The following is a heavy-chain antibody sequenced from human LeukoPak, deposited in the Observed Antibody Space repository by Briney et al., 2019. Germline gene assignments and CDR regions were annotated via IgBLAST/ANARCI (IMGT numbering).Heavy chain of an antibody. D-gene: IGHD6-19*01. J-gene: IGHJ4*02. Sequence: SETLSLTCAVSGGSFSGYYWSWIRQPPGEGLEWIGSIDHSGSTYYNPSLKSRVTISVVTSKNQFSLKLRSVTAADTAVYYCARDSALAQAVMFDYWGQGTLVTVSS. CDR1: GGSFSGYY. V-gene: IGHV4-34*01. CDR2: IDHSGST. CDR3: ARDSALAQAVMFDY.